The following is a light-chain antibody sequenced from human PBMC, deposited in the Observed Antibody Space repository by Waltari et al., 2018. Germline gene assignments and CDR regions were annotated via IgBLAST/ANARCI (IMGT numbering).Light chain of an antibody. V-gene: IGKV3-20*01. Sequence: IMLTQSPGTLSLSPGERATLSCRASQSISRYLAWYQQKPGQAPRLLIYGASTRATCIPDRFSGSWSGTDFSLTISGLEPEDSAVYYCQHHFRLPATFGQGTKVEIK. J-gene: IGKJ1*01. CDR1: QSISRY. CDR3: QHHFRLPAT. CDR2: GAS.